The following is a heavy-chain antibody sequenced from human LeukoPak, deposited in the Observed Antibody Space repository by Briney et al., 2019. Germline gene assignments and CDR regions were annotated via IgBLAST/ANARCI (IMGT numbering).Heavy chain of an antibody. V-gene: IGHV1-2*04. CDR2: INPNIGGT. D-gene: IGHD3-3*01. CDR1: GYTFTGYY. CDR3: ARAPDGYGHYNFDY. J-gene: IGHJ4*02. Sequence: ASVKVSCKASGYTFTGYYMHWLPQAPGQGVEWMGWINPNIGGTNYAQKLQGWVTMTRDTSISTAYMELSRLRSDDTAVYYCARAPDGYGHYNFDYWGQGTLVTVSS.